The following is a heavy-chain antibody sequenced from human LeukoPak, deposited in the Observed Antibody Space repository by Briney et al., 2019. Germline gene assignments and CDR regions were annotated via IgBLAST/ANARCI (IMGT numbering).Heavy chain of an antibody. CDR2: INHSVTT. J-gene: IGHJ2*01. D-gene: IGHD2-8*01. Sequence: PSETLSLTCAVYGGSFSGYYWSWIRQPPGKGLEWIGEINHSVTTNYNPSLTSRVTISVDRYKHQFCVQLLSVTAADTAVYYCARALMVGLTTAPWYFDLWGRGTLVTVSS. CDR3: ARALMVGLTTAPWYFDL. CDR1: GGSFSGYY. V-gene: IGHV4-34*01.